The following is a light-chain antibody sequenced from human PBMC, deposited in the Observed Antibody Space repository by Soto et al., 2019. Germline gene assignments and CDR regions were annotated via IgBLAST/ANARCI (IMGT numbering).Light chain of an antibody. Sequence: DIQMTQSPSTLSASVGDRVTITCRASQSISSWLAWYQQKPGKAPKLLIYDASSLESGVPSRFSGSGSGTEFTLTISSLQPDDFATYYCQPPGTFGQGTKVEIK. CDR3: QPPGT. CDR2: DAS. J-gene: IGKJ1*01. CDR1: QSISSW. V-gene: IGKV1-5*01.